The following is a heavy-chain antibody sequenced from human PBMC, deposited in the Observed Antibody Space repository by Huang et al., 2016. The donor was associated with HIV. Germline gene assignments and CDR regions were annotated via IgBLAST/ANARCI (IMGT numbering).Heavy chain of an antibody. D-gene: IGHD3-3*01. CDR3: ARHADDFWSGSSYFDD. CDR2: IHYSGST. CDR1: GGAISSTSYY. V-gene: IGHV4-39*01. Sequence: QVQLQESGPGLVKPSETLSLTCTVSGGAISSTSYYWGWIRQPPGKGLELIGSIHYSGSTFYNSSLKSRVIISVDTSKTQFSLKLSSVTAADTAVYYCARHADDFWSGSSYFDDWGQGTLVTVSS. J-gene: IGHJ4*02.